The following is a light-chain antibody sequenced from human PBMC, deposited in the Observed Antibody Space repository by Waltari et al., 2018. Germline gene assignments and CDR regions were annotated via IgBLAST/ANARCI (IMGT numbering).Light chain of an antibody. J-gene: IGKJ1*01. CDR1: RTIDTY. CDR2: TAS. Sequence: DVQMTQSPSSLSASVGDRVTITCRASRTIDTYLNWYQQKPGKAPTLLIHTASTLQTGVPSRFTGSGAGTGFTLTISGLQVEDIATYSCQQSSTTPPTFGQGTKIELK. CDR3: QQSSTTPPT. V-gene: IGKV1-39*01.